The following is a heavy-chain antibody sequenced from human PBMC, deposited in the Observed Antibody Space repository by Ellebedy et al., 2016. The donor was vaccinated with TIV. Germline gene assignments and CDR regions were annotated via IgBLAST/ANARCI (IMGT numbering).Heavy chain of an antibody. CDR3: ARDWNGGYDGFFDY. J-gene: IGHJ4*02. V-gene: IGHV3-30*03. D-gene: IGHD3-3*01. CDR1: GFTFSRFG. Sequence: PGGSLRLSCAASGFTFSRFGMHWVRQAPGKGLEWVAVISYDGSHKYHADSVMGRSTISRDNSKNTVYLQLSSLRGDDTAVYYCARDWNGGYDGFFDYWGLGTLVTVSS. CDR2: ISYDGSHK.